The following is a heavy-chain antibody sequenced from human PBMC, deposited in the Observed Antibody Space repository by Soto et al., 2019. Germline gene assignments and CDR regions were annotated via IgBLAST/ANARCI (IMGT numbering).Heavy chain of an antibody. V-gene: IGHV1-18*01. CDR1: GYTFTSYG. Sequence: QVQLVQSGAEVKKPGASVKVSCKASGYTFTSYGISWVRQATGQGLEWMGWISAYNGNTNYAQKLQGRDTMTTDTSTSAVYMELSSLRYDATAVYCCARDSPRLEWFYFKQWGQGTLVTVDS. CDR2: ISAYNGNT. J-gene: IGHJ1*01. D-gene: IGHD3-3*01. CDR3: ARDSPRLEWFYFKQ.